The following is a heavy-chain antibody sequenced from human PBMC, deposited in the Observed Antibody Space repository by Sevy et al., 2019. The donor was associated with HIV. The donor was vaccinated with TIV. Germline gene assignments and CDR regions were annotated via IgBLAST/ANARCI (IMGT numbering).Heavy chain of an antibody. V-gene: IGHV3-23*01. J-gene: IGHJ4*02. CDR3: AREGCTKPHDY. CDR2: FSFGCGKI. Sequence: GGSLRLSCAASGFTFSKYSMSWIRQTPGKGLEWVSTFSFGCGKINYADSVKGRFTISRDDYRNTFYLQMNSLRAEDTAIYYSAREGCTKPHDYWGQGTVVTVSS. D-gene: IGHD2-8*01. CDR1: GFTFSKYS.